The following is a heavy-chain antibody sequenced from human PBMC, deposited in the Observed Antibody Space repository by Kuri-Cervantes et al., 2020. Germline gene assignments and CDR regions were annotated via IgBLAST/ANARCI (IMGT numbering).Heavy chain of an antibody. CDR3: ARISVAGTFDY. D-gene: IGHD6-19*01. Sequence: ASVKVSCKASGYTFTSYAMHWVRQAPGQRLEWMGITSPSGGLSTYAQKFQGRVTMTRDTSTSTVFMELSSLRSEDTAVYYCARISVAGTFDYWGQGTLVTVSS. CDR1: GYTFTSYA. V-gene: IGHV1-46*01. J-gene: IGHJ4*02. CDR2: TSPSGGLS.